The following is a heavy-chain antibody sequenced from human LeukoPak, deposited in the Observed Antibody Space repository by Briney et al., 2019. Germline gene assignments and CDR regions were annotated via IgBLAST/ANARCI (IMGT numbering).Heavy chain of an antibody. CDR3: ATVGPPTYYYDSSGYPPGFDI. D-gene: IGHD3-22*01. CDR2: IIPIFGTA. J-gene: IGHJ3*02. Sequence: SVKVSCKASGGTFSSYAISWVRQAPGQGLEWMGGIIPIFGTANYAQKFQGRVTITADESTSTAYMELSSLRSEDTAVYYCATVGPPTYYYDSSGYPPGFDIWGQGTMVTVSS. V-gene: IGHV1-69*13. CDR1: GGTFSSYA.